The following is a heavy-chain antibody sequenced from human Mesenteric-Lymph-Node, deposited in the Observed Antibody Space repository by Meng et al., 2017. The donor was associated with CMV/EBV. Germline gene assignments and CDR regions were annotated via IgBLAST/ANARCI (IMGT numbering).Heavy chain of an antibody. J-gene: IGHJ4*02. CDR3: ARKEVGTMNDY. Sequence: GSLRLSCTVSGGSISSSNYYWGWIRQPPGKGLEWIGTINHSGSTDYNASLKSRVTISIDTSKTQFSLRLSSVTATDTAVYYCARKEVGTMNDYWGQGTLVTVSS. CDR1: GGSISSSNYY. CDR2: INHSGST. V-gene: IGHV4-39*07. D-gene: IGHD2-2*01.